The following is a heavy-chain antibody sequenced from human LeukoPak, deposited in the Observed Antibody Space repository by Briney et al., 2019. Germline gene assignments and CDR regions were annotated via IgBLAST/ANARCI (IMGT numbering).Heavy chain of an antibody. CDR3: ARQDMTTVTTLDY. V-gene: IGHV4-39*01. CDR1: GGSISSSSYD. D-gene: IGHD4-17*01. J-gene: IGHJ4*02. CDR2: IYYSGST. Sequence: PSETLSLTCTVSGGSISSSSYDWGWIRQPPGKGLEWIGSIYYSGSTYYNPSLKSRVTISVDTSKNQFSLKLSSVTAADTAVYYCARQDMTTVTTLDYWGQGTLVTVSS.